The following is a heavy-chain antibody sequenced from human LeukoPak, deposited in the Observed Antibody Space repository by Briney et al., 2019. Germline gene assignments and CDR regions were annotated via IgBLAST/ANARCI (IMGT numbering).Heavy chain of an antibody. CDR1: GYTFTGFY. J-gene: IGHJ4*02. CDR3: ARRGYGSGSYSDY. D-gene: IGHD3-10*01. Sequence: AAVKYSCKASGYTFTGFYMHWVRQAPGQGLEWMGWINPDSGGTNYAQKFQGRVTVTRDTSISTAYMELSRLTSDDTAVYYCARRGYGSGSYSDYWGQGTLVTVSS. V-gene: IGHV1-2*02. CDR2: INPDSGGT.